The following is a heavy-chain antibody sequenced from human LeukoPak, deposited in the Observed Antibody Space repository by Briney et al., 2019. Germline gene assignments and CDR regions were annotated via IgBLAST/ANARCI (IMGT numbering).Heavy chain of an antibody. Sequence: ASVKVSCKASGYTFTSYYMHWVRQAPGQGLEWMGIINPSGGSTSYAQKFQGRVTMTRDTSTSTAYMELRSLRSDDTAVYYCARGWYRGGNYPPLTDYWGQGTLVTVSS. CDR2: INPSGGST. CDR1: GYTFTSYY. D-gene: IGHD4-23*01. V-gene: IGHV1-46*01. J-gene: IGHJ4*02. CDR3: ARGWYRGGNYPPLTDY.